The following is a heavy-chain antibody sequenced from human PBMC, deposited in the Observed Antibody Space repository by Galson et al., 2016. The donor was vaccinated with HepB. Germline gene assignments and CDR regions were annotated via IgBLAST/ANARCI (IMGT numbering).Heavy chain of an antibody. CDR1: GYTFAIYW. D-gene: IGHD6-19*01. CDR2: IYPRDSDT. Sequence: QSGAEVKKPRESLKISCQGSGYTFAIYWIVWVRQMPGKGLEWMGIIYPRDSDTRYSPTFQGQVSISADKSRSTAYLHWNSLKASDTATYYCARPRALAGRDALDIWGQGTIVTVSS. CDR3: ARPRALAGRDALDI. J-gene: IGHJ3*02. V-gene: IGHV5-51*01.